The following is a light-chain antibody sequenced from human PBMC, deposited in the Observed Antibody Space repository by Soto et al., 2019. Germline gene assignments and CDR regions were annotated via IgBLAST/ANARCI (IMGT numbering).Light chain of an antibody. CDR1: SSDVGTYNL. Sequence: QSALTQPASVSGSPGQSSTISCTGTSSDVGTYNLVSWYQQCPGKAPKLMIYEGTKRPSGVSNRFSGSKSGNTASLTISGLQAEDEADYYCCSYAGSSTHVVFGGGTKLTVL. V-gene: IGLV2-23*01. CDR2: EGT. J-gene: IGLJ2*01. CDR3: CSYAGSSTHVV.